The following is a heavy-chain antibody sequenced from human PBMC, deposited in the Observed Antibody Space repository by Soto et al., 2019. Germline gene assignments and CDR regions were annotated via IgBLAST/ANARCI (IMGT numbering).Heavy chain of an antibody. V-gene: IGHV4-4*02. CDR1: GGSISSSNW. Sequence: QVQLQESGPGLVNPSGTLSLTCAVSGGSISSSNWWSWVRQPPGKGLEWIGEIYPTRTTNYNPSLKSRVTISGDKSKNQFSLKLNSVTAADTAMYYCARGLMGAAAGTQGYWGQGTLVTVSS. D-gene: IGHD6-13*01. CDR2: IYPTRTT. J-gene: IGHJ4*02. CDR3: ARGLMGAAAGTQGY.